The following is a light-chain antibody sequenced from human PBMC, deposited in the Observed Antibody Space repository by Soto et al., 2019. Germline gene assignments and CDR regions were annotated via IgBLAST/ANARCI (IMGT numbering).Light chain of an antibody. Sequence: EILLTQSPATLSLSPGERATLTCRASQSVSSHLAWYQQKPGQAPRLLIYDASNTATGIPAMCGGSGAGTDIPLTISILEHEYAAVYYCQQYGSSGTFGQGTKVDIK. J-gene: IGKJ1*01. CDR3: QQYGSSGT. V-gene: IGKV3-11*01. CDR1: QSVSSH. CDR2: DAS.